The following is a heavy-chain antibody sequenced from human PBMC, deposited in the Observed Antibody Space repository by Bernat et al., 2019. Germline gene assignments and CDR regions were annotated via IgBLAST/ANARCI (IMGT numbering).Heavy chain of an antibody. J-gene: IGHJ4*02. CDR3: ARPLKRGDSYYFDY. CDR2: IIPIFGTA. D-gene: IGHD3-16*01. CDR1: GGTFSSYA. Sequence: QVQLVQSGAEVKKPGSSVKVSCKASGGTFSSYAISWVRQAPGQGFEWMGGIIPIFGTANYAQKFQGRVTITADEATSTAYMELSSLRSEDTAVYYCARPLKRGDSYYFDYWGQGTLVTVSS. V-gene: IGHV1-69*01.